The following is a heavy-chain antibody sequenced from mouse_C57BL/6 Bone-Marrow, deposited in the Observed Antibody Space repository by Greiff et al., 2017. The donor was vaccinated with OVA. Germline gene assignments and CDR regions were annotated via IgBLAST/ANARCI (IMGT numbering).Heavy chain of an antibody. Sequence: EVKLMESGGGLVQPKGSLKLSCAASGFSFNTYAMNWVRQAPGKGLEWVARIRSKSNNYATYYADSVKDRFTISRDDSESMLYLQMNNLKTEDTAMYYGVRARTVVAREDYFDYWGQGTTLTVSS. V-gene: IGHV10-1*01. J-gene: IGHJ2*01. CDR1: GFSFNTYA. D-gene: IGHD1-1*01. CDR2: IRSKSNNYAT. CDR3: VRARTVVAREDYFDY.